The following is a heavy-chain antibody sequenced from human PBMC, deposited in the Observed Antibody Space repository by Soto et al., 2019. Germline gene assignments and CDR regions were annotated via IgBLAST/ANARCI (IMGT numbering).Heavy chain of an antibody. CDR1: GYTFTGYY. D-gene: IGHD2-2*02. V-gene: IGHV1-2*02. J-gene: IGHJ6*02. CDR3: AREGCSSTSCYTGSYYYYGMDV. Sequence: QVQLVQSGAEVKKPGASVKVSCKASGYTFTGYYMHWVRQAPGQGLEWMGWINPNSGGTNYAQKFQGRVTMTRDTSISTAYMELSRLRSDDTAVYYCAREGCSSTSCYTGSYYYYGMDVWGQGTTVTVSS. CDR2: INPNSGGT.